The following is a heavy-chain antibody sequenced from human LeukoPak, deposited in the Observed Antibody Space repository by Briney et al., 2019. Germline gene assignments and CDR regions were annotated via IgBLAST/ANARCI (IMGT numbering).Heavy chain of an antibody. CDR1: GGSISSYY. V-gene: IGHV4-59*08. D-gene: IGHD6-19*01. CDR2: IYYSGST. Sequence: SETLSLTCTVSGGSISSYYWSWIRQPPGKGLEWIGYIYYSGSTNYNPSLKSRVTILVDTSKNQFSLKLSSVTAADTAVYYCARMSSSGWYGYFDYWGQGTLVTVSS. J-gene: IGHJ4*02. CDR3: ARMSSSGWYGYFDY.